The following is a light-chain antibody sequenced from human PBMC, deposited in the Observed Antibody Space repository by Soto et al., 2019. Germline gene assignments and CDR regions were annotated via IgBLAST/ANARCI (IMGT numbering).Light chain of an antibody. CDR3: SAWNDALSGVE. V-gene: IGLV1-47*01. CDR1: NSNIKNNF. Sequence: QSVLTQPPSVSETPGQSVTISCSGSNSNIKNNFVNWYQQLPETAPRLLIYRDNQRPSGVPDRFSDSRSGTSASLAISGLRSEDEAVYYCSAWNDALSGVEFGGGPSSPS. J-gene: IGLJ3*02. CDR2: RDN.